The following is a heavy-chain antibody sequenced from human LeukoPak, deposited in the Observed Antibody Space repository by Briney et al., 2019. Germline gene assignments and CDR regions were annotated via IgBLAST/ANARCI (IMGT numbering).Heavy chain of an antibody. D-gene: IGHD4-17*01. J-gene: IGHJ3*02. CDR2: IIPIFGTA. CDR1: GGTFSSYA. CDR3: ARPNAHYGNAFDI. V-gene: IGHV1-69*05. Sequence: SVKVSCKASGGTFSSYAISWVRQAPGQGLEWMGGIIPIFGTANYAQRFQGRVTITTDESTSTAYMELSSLRSEDTAVYYCARPNAHYGNAFDIWGQGTMVTVSS.